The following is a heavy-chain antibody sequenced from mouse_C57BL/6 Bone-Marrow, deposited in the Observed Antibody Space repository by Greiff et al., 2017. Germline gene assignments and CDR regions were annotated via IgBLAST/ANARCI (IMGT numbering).Heavy chain of an antibody. D-gene: IGHD2-12*01. CDR1: GYTFTSYW. CDR2: IDPSDSYT. V-gene: IGHV1-50*01. J-gene: IGHJ4*01. CDR3: AREAAYYNYAMDY. Sequence: VQLQQPGAELVKPGASVKLSCKASGYTFTSYWMQWVKQRPGQGLEWIGEIDPSDSYTNYNQKFKGKATLTVDTSSSTAYMQLSSLTSEDSAVYYWAREAAYYNYAMDYWGQGTSVTVSS.